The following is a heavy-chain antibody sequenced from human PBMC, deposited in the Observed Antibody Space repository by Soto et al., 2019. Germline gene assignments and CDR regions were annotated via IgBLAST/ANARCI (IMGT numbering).Heavy chain of an antibody. CDR3: ARDLGDNWFDP. CDR2: IYYSGST. Sequence: SETLSLTCTVSGGSISSYYWSWIRQPPGKGLEWIGYIYYSGSTNYNPSLKSRVTLSVDTSKNQFSLKLSSLTAADTAVYYCARDLGDNWFDPWGQGTLVTAPQ. J-gene: IGHJ5*02. V-gene: IGHV4-59*01. CDR1: GGSISSYY.